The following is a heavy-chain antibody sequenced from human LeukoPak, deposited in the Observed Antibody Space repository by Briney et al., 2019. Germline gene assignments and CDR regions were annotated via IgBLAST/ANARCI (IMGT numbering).Heavy chain of an antibody. Sequence: ASVKVSCKTSGYTFTIYGISRVRQAPGQGLEWVGWISGYSGNTDYAQKFQDRVTMTTDTSTSTAYMELRSLTSDDTAVYYCARDYRGSYYFYWGQGTLVTVSS. CDR3: ARDYRGSYYFY. J-gene: IGHJ4*02. V-gene: IGHV1-18*01. CDR2: ISGYSGNT. D-gene: IGHD1-26*01. CDR1: GYTFTIYG.